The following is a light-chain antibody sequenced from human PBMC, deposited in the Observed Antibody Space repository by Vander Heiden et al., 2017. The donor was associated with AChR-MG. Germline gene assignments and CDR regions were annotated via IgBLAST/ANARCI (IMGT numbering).Light chain of an antibody. CDR2: DNN. V-gene: IGLV1-51*01. CDR3: GTWDSSLSASV. J-gene: IGLJ7*01. CDR1: SSNVGKNY. Sequence: QSVLTQRPSVSAAPGQKVTISSSGSSSNVGKNYLFWYQHLPGTAPKLLIFDNNKRPSGIPDRFSGSKSGTSATLGITGLQTGDEADYYCGTWDSSLSASVFGGGTQLTVL.